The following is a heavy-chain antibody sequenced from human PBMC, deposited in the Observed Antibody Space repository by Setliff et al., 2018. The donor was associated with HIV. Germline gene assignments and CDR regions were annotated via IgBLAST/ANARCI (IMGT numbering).Heavy chain of an antibody. Sequence: GASVKVSCKASGYTFSGYYMHWVRQAPGQGLEWMGWINPNNGGTNYAQKFQGRVTMTGDTSISTVYMELSSLRSDDTAVYYCAREKRSSTWLYSSGGTVDYWGLGTLVTSP. J-gene: IGHJ4*02. CDR3: AREKRSSTWLYSSGGTVDY. CDR2: INPNNGGT. D-gene: IGHD6-25*01. V-gene: IGHV1-2*02. CDR1: GYTFSGYY.